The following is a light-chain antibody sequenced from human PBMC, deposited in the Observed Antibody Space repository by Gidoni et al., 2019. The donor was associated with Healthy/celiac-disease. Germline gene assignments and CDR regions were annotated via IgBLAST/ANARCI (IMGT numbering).Light chain of an antibody. V-gene: IGKV3-15*01. CDR1: QSVSSN. J-gene: IGKJ2*03. CDR3: QQYNNWPPVSRS. Sequence: EIVMTQSPATLSVSPGERATLSCRASQSVSSNLAWYQQKPGQAPRLLIYGASTRATGIPARFSGSGSGTEFTLTISSLQSEDFAVYYCQQYNNWPPVSRSFGQGTKLEIK. CDR2: GAS.